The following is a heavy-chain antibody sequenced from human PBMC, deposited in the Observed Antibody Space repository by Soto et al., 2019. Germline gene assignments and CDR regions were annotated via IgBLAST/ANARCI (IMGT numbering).Heavy chain of an antibody. CDR2: IHHSGTT. J-gene: IGHJ3*02. CDR1: GASISSSC. Sequence: SETVSLTCTVSGASISSSCWSWIRQSAGEGPEWVGYIHHSGTTSYNHSLKSRVSISVDTSQNHLSLRLSSVTAADTAVYYCARGYYDNIGWSHTFDIWGQGRMVT. D-gene: IGHD3-22*01. CDR3: ARGYYDNIGWSHTFDI. V-gene: IGHV4-59*01.